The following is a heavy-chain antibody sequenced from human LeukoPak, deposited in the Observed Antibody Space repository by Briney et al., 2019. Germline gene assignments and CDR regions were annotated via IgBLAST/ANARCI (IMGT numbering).Heavy chain of an antibody. CDR1: VFTFSSYA. CDR3: ARVGGSGYDHFDY. Sequence: GGSLRLSCAASVFTFSSYAMHWVRHAPGKGLGWVAVISYDGSNKYYADSVKGRFTISRDNSKNTLYLQMNSLRAEDTAVYYCARVGGSGYDHFDYWGQGTLVTVSS. D-gene: IGHD3-22*01. J-gene: IGHJ4*02. CDR2: ISYDGSNK. V-gene: IGHV3-30*04.